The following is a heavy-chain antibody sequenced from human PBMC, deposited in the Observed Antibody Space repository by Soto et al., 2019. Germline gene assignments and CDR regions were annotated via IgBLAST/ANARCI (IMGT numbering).Heavy chain of an antibody. J-gene: IGHJ2*01. CDR2: IYYSGST. CDR1: GGSVSSGSYY. V-gene: IGHV4-61*01. CDR3: ARDPASADYVSRYFDL. D-gene: IGHD4-17*01. Sequence: QVQLQESGPGLVKPSETLSLTCTVSGGSVSSGSYYWSWIRQPPGKGLEWIGYIYYSGSTNYNPSLRSRVSTPAYTSKNQSSLKLSSVTAADTAVYYCARDPASADYVSRYFDLWGRGTLVTVSS.